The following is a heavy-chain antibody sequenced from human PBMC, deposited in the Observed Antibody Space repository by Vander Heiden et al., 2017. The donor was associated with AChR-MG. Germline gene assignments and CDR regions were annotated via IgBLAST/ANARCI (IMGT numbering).Heavy chain of an antibody. V-gene: IGHV3-23*01. Sequence: EVQLLESGGGLVQPGGSLRLSCAASGFTFRSHAMGWVRQAPGKGLEWVSAISGSGGSTYYADSVKGRFTISRDNSMNTLYLQMNSLRAEDTAVYYCAKDGPDYYGSGKDPGGMDVWGQGTTVTVSS. CDR1: GFTFRSHA. CDR2: ISGSGGST. CDR3: AKDGPDYYGSGKDPGGMDV. D-gene: IGHD3-10*01. J-gene: IGHJ6*02.